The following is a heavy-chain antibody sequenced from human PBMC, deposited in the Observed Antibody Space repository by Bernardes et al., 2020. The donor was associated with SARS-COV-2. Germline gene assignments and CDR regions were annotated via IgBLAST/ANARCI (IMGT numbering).Heavy chain of an antibody. CDR2: IYTSGST. CDR3: ARERGAMVRGVIYYYYGMDV. Sequence: SETLSLTCTVSGGSISSYYWSWIRQPAGKGLEWIGRIYTSGSTNYNPSLKSRVTMSVDTSKNQFSLKLSSVTAADTAVYYCARERGAMVRGVIYYYYGMDVWGQGTTVTVSS. D-gene: IGHD3-10*01. CDR1: GGSISSYY. J-gene: IGHJ6*02. V-gene: IGHV4-4*07.